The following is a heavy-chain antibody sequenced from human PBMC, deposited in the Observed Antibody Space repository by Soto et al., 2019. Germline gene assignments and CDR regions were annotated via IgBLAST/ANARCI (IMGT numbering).Heavy chain of an antibody. CDR2: IWYDGSNK. J-gene: IGHJ6*02. V-gene: IGHV3-33*01. CDR3: ARDLIDIVVVPAAPGMDV. D-gene: IGHD2-2*01. Sequence: GGSLRLSCAASGFTFSSYGMHWVRQAPGKGLEWVAVIWYDGSNKYYADSVKGRFTISRDNSKNTLYLQMNSLRAEDTAVYYCARDLIDIVVVPAAPGMDVWGQGTTVPVSS. CDR1: GFTFSSYG.